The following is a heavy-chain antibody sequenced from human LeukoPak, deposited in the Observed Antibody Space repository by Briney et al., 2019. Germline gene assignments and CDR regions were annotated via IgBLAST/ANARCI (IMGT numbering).Heavy chain of an antibody. Sequence: PSETLSLTCAVYGGSFSGYYWSWIRQPPGKGLEWIGEINHSGSTNYNPSLKSRVTISVDTSKNQFSLKLSSVTAADTAVYYCAGAIIGEAALDYWGQGTLVTVSS. V-gene: IGHV4-34*01. CDR3: AGAIIGEAALDY. CDR1: GGSFSGYY. J-gene: IGHJ4*02. CDR2: INHSGST. D-gene: IGHD6-6*01.